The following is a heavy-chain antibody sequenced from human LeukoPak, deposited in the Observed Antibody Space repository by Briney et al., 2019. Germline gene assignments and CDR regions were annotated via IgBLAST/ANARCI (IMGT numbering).Heavy chain of an antibody. V-gene: IGHV4-59*12. CDR1: GGSITNYY. CDR2: IHYSGST. CDR3: ARAPLVAAAFDY. Sequence: PSETLSLTCTVSGGSITNYYWTWIRQPPGKGLEWIGYIHYSGSTNYNPSLKSRVTISVDTSKNQFSLKLSSVTAADTAVYYCARAPLVAAAFDYWGQGTLVTVSS. J-gene: IGHJ4*02. D-gene: IGHD6-13*01.